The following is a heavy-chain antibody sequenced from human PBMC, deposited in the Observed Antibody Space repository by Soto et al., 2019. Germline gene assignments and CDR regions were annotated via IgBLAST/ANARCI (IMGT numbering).Heavy chain of an antibody. CDR1: GYTFSDYW. V-gene: IGHV5-51*01. D-gene: IGHD5-12*01. J-gene: IGHJ4*02. CDR3: ARVPPGRNGYNKFVD. Sequence: GESLKISCKGSGYTFSDYWIGWVRQMPGKGLEWMGIMYPGDSDSRYSPSFQGQVTISADKSISTAYLQWSSLKASDTAMYYCARVPPGRNGYNKFVDWGQGTLVTVSS. CDR2: MYPGDSDS.